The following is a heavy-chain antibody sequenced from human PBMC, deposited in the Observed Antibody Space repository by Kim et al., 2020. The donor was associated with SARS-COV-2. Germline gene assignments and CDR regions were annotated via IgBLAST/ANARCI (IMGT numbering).Heavy chain of an antibody. CDR2: ISSSSSYI. J-gene: IGHJ3*02. CDR1: GFTFSSYS. V-gene: IGHV3-21*01. D-gene: IGHD2-2*01. CDR3: ATTTSRYQDAFDI. Sequence: GGSLRLSCAASGFTFSSYSMNWVRQAPGKGLEWVSSISSSSSYIYYADSVKGRFTISRDNAKNSLYLQMNSLRAEDTAVYYCATTTSRYQDAFDIWGQGTMVTVSS.